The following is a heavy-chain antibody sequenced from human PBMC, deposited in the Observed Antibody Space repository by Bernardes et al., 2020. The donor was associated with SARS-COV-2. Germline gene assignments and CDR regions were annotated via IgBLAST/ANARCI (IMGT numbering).Heavy chain of an antibody. CDR2: ISGNSGTT. Sequence: GGSLRLSCAASGFTFSTYAMSWVRQAPGKGLEWVSGISGNSGTTSYADSVKGRFTISRDNLKNTVSLQMNSLRAEDTAVYYYAKTLYGGATAWGQGTLVTVSS. CDR3: AKTLYGGATA. CDR1: GFTFSTYA. D-gene: IGHD1-26*01. V-gene: IGHV3-23*01. J-gene: IGHJ5*02.